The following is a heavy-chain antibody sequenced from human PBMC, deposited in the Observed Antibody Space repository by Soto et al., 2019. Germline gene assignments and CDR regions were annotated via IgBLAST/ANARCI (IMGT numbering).Heavy chain of an antibody. V-gene: IGHV1-18*01. Sequence: ASAKVSCEASGYTFTSYGISWVRQAPGQGLEWMGWISAYNGNTNYAQKLQGRVTMTTDTSTSTAYMELRSLRSDDTAVYYCARVSITIFGVVTSIDYWGQGTLVTVSS. CDR3: ARVSITIFGVVTSIDY. CDR2: ISAYNGNT. CDR1: GYTFTSYG. D-gene: IGHD3-3*01. J-gene: IGHJ4*02.